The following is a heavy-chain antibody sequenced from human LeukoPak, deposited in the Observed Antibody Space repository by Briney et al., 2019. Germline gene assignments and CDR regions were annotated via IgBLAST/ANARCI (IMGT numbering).Heavy chain of an antibody. CDR3: ARGDRLFDY. CDR2: INHSGST. V-gene: IGHV4-34*01. Sequence: SETLSLTCAVYGGSFSGYYWSWIRQPPGKGLEWIGEINHSGSTNYNPSLKSRVTISVDTSKNQFSLKLSSVTAADTAVYYCARGDRLFDYWGQGTLVTVSS. J-gene: IGHJ4*02. D-gene: IGHD3-22*01. CDR1: GGSFSGYY.